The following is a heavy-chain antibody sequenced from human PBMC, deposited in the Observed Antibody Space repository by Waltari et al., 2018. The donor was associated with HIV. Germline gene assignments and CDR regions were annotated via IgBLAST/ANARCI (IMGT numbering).Heavy chain of an antibody. J-gene: IGHJ4*02. CDR3: ARFYYAVRAGNYFDY. D-gene: IGHD1-26*01. V-gene: IGHV4-61*01. Sequence: QVQLQESGPGLVKPSETLSLTCTVSGGSVSSDSYYWSWTRQPPGKAREWIGYIYYSGSTTYNPSLKSRVTISVDTSNNQFFLRLTSVTAADTAVYYCARFYYAVRAGNYFDYWGQGTLVTVSS. CDR1: GGSVSSDSYY. CDR2: IYYSGST.